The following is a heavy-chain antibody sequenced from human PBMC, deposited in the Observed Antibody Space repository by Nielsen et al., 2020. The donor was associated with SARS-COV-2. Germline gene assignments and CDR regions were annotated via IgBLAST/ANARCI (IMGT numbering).Heavy chain of an antibody. CDR2: ISFSGDRE. J-gene: IGHJ6*03. Sequence: GESLKISCAASGFIFNGYVMHWVRQAPGKGLEWVATISFSGDREWYADSVKGRFTISRDNAKNTLYLQMNSLRAEDTAVYYCARRYYDFWSGYYGPIYYYYMDVWGKGTTVTVSS. CDR3: ARRYYDFWSGYYGPIYYYYMDV. V-gene: IGHV3-33*05. CDR1: GFIFNGYV. D-gene: IGHD3-3*01.